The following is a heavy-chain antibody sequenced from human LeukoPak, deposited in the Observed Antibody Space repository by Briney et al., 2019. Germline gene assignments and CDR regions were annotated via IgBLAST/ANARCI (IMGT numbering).Heavy chain of an antibody. Sequence: GGSLRLSCVASGFSLRVYGMHWVRQAPGKGLEWVAVISYDGSKEYYVDSVKGRFTMSRDNSKNTVYLQMNSLRPEDTALYYCARGEPVAGYPLDYWGQGTQVTVSS. D-gene: IGHD6-19*01. V-gene: IGHV3-30*03. CDR3: ARGEPVAGYPLDY. J-gene: IGHJ4*02. CDR2: ISYDGSKE. CDR1: GFSLRVYG.